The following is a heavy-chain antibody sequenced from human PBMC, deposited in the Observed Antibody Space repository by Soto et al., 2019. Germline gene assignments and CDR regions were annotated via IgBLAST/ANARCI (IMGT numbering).Heavy chain of an antibody. CDR2: ISAYNGHT. CDR3: VRGDGGCVDQ. CDR1: GYTFTNYG. Sequence: QVQLVQSGVEVKKPGASVKVSCKAMGYTFTNYGLSWVRQAPGEGLEWLGWISAYNGHTKYAQKVQDRVTLTTDTSAITAYLELRSLTSDDTAVYYCVRGDGGCVDQWGQGTRVLVSS. D-gene: IGHD3-16*01. V-gene: IGHV1-18*01. J-gene: IGHJ4*02.